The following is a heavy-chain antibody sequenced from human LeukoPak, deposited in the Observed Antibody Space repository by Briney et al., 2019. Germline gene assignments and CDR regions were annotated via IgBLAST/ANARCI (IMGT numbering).Heavy chain of an antibody. CDR1: GFTFSSYA. CDR2: ISGSGGST. CDR3: AKDLTYYYDSSGYLGYFDY. V-gene: IGHV3-23*01. D-gene: IGHD3-22*01. Sequence: PGGSLRLSCAASGFTFSSYAMSWVRQAPGKGLEWVSAISGSGGSTYYADSVKGRFTISRDNSKNTLYLQMNSLRAEDTAVYYCAKDLTYYYDSSGYLGYFDYWGQGTLVTVSS. J-gene: IGHJ4*02.